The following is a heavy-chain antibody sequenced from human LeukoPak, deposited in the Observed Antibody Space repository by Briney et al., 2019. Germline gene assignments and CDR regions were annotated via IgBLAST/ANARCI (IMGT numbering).Heavy chain of an antibody. Sequence: PGGSLRLSCAASGFTVSSNYMSWVRQAPGKGLEWVSVIYSGGTTYYADSVKGRFTISRDNSKNTVYLQMNSLRAEDTAVFYCARGGGRYCSGGSCYDIDYWGQGTLVTVSS. CDR3: ARGGGRYCSGGSCYDIDY. D-gene: IGHD2-15*01. J-gene: IGHJ4*02. CDR1: GFTVSSNY. CDR2: IYSGGTT. V-gene: IGHV3-53*01.